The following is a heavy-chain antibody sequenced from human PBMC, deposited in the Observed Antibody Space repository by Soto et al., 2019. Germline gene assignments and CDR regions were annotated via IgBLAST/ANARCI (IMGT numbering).Heavy chain of an antibody. J-gene: IGHJ6*02. CDR3: AKPLLAVACYLHGMDV. D-gene: IGHD6-19*01. CDR1: GFTFSSYG. CDR2: ISHDGSNK. Sequence: QVQLVESGGGVVQPGRSLRLSCAASGFTFSSYGMHWVRQAPGKGLEWVAVISHDGSNKYFADSVKGRFTISRDNSQKPLYLQMNSLRGEDTGGNFCAKPLLAVACYLHGMDVWGQGATVTVSS. V-gene: IGHV3-30*18.